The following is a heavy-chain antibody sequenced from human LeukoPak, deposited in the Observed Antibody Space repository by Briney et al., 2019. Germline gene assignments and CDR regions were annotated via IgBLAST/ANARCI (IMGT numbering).Heavy chain of an antibody. CDR2: INPNSGGT. V-gene: IGHV1-2*02. CDR1: GYTFTGYY. J-gene: IGHJ6*02. D-gene: IGHD1-26*01. CDR3: ARDQSRYSLYYYYGMDV. Sequence: GASVKVSCKASGYTFTGYYMHWVRQAPGQGLEWMGWINPNSGGTNYAQKFQGRVTMTRDTSISTAYMELSRLRSDDPAVYYCARDQSRYSLYYYYGMDVWGQGTTVTVSS.